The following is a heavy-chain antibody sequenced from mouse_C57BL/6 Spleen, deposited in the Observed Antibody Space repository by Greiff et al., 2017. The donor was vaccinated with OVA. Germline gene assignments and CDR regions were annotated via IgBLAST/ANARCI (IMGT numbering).Heavy chain of an antibody. CDR2: IWSDGST. V-gene: IGHV2-6*03. J-gene: IGHJ3*01. Sequence: VQRVESGPGLVAPSQSLSITCTVSGFSLTSYGVHWVRQPPGKGLEWLVVIWSDGSTTYNSALKSRLSISKDNSKSQVFLKMNSLQTDDTAMYYCARTYSNYVAWFAYWGQGTLVTVSA. CDR1: GFSLTSYG. D-gene: IGHD2-5*01. CDR3: ARTYSNYVAWFAY.